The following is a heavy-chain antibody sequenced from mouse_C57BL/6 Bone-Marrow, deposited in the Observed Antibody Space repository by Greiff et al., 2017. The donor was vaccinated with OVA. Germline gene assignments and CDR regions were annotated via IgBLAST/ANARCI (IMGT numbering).Heavy chain of an antibody. CDR3: AREGYDDAMDY. V-gene: IGHV3-6*01. CDR2: ISYDGSN. J-gene: IGHJ4*01. D-gene: IGHD2-2*01. CDR1: GYSITSGYY. Sequence: DVQLQESGPGLVKPSQSLSLTCSVTGYSITSGYYWNWIRQFPGNKLEWMGYISYDGSNNYNPSLKNRISITRDTSKNQFFLKLNSVTTEDTATYYCAREGYDDAMDYWGQGTSVTVSS.